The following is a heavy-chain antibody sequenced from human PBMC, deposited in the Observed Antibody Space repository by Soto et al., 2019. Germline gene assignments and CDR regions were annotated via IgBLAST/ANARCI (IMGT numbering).Heavy chain of an antibody. CDR2: IYYSGRT. J-gene: IGHJ4*02. Sequence: QVQLQESGPGLVKPSETLSLTCSISGGSISDYQWNWIRQPPGKGLEWIGYIYYSGRTNYNPSLKSRLTISPDTSPRQFSLRLRSVTAADTAVYYCARMRGLGEISPYLDYWGQGALVTVSS. D-gene: IGHD3-16*01. CDR3: ARMRGLGEISPYLDY. V-gene: IGHV4-59*01. CDR1: GGSISDYQ.